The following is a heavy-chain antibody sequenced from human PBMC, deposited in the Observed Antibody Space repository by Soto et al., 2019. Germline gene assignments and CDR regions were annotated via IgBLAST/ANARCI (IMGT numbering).Heavy chain of an antibody. CDR1: GLTFSSYA. CDR2: ISGSGGST. D-gene: IGHD3-22*01. Sequence: PGGSLRLSCAASGLTFSSYAMSWVRQAPGKGLEWVSAISGSGGSTYYADSVKGRFTISRDNSKNTLYLQMNSLRAEDTAVYYCARTAWLLVLSYFDYWGQGTLVTVSS. CDR3: ARTAWLLVLSYFDY. V-gene: IGHV3-23*01. J-gene: IGHJ4*02.